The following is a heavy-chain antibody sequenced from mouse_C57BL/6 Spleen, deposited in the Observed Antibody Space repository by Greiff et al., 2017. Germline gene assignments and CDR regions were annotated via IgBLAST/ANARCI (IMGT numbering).Heavy chain of an antibody. V-gene: IGHV1-18*01. CDR3: ARRRIYYDYDLYAMDY. CDR1: GYTFTDYN. J-gene: IGHJ4*01. CDR2: INPNNGGT. D-gene: IGHD2-4*01. Sequence: EVKLLESGPELVKPGASVKIPCKASGYTFTDYNMDWVKQSHGKSLEWIGDINPNNGGTIYNQKFKGKATLTVDKSASTAYMELRSLTSEDTAVYYCARRRIYYDYDLYAMDYWGQGTSVTVSS.